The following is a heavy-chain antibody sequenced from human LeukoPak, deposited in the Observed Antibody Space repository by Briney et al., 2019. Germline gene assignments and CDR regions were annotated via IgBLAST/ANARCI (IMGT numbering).Heavy chain of an antibody. CDR1: GGTFNSYA. D-gene: IGHD5-24*01. Sequence: ASVKVSCKASGGTFNSYAISWVRQAPGQGLEWMGGIIPIFGTANYAQKFQGRVTITTDESTSTAYMELSSLRSEDTAVYYCARGHEMATKTFDYWGQGTLVTVSS. J-gene: IGHJ4*02. CDR2: IIPIFGTA. CDR3: ARGHEMATKTFDY. V-gene: IGHV1-69*05.